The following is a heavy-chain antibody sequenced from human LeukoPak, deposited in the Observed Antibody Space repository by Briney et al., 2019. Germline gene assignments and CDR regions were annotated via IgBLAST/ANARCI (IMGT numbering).Heavy chain of an antibody. CDR3: ARVGDDIVVVPAATEDYYYYYGMDV. CDR2: ISAYNGNT. J-gene: IGHJ6*04. Sequence: ASVKVSCKASGYTFTSYGISWVRQAPGQGLEWMGWISAYNGNTNYAQKLQGRVTMTTGTSTSTAYMELRSLRSDDTAVYYCARVGDDIVVVPAATEDYYYYYGMDVWGKGTTVTVSS. CDR1: GYTFTSYG. V-gene: IGHV1-18*04. D-gene: IGHD2-2*01.